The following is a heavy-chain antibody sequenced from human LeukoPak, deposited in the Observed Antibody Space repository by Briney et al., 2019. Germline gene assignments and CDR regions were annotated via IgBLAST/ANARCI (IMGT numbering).Heavy chain of an antibody. CDR1: GFSLDNYA. J-gene: IGHJ6*03. Sequence: GGSLRLSCEASGFSLDNYAMSWVRQAPGKGLEYIAYISRSSLAINYAESVRGRFIVSRDNARNSLYLQMNGLRADDTAVYHCAGDPSVGSTWYYYVDVWGKGTTVTVSS. D-gene: IGHD6-13*01. CDR2: ISRSSLAI. CDR3: AGDPSVGSTWYYYVDV. V-gene: IGHV3-48*04.